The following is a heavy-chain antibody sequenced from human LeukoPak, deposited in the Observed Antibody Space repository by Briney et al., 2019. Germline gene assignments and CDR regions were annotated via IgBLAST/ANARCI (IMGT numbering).Heavy chain of an antibody. J-gene: IGHJ4*02. V-gene: IGHV1-46*01. CDR1: GYTFTSYY. CDR2: INPSGGST. CDR3: ARPGCSRDY. Sequence: ASVKVSCKASGYTFTSYYMHWVRQAPGQGLEWMGIINPSGGSTSYAQKFQGRVTITADESTSTAYMELSSLRAEDTAVYYCARPGCSRDYWGQGTLVTVSS. D-gene: IGHD1-14*01.